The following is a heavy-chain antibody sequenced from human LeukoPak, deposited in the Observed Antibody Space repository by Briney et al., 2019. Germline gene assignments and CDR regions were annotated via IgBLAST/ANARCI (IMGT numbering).Heavy chain of an antibody. CDR1: GFTFSSYS. D-gene: IGHD2-21*01. J-gene: IGHJ4*02. CDR2: ISSSSSTI. V-gene: IGHV3-48*01. CDR3: ATDIARGGDC. Sequence: PGGSLRLSCAASGFTFSSYSMNWVRQAPGKGLEWVSYISSSSSTIYYADSVKGRFTISRDNAKNSLYLQMNSLRSEDTAVFYCATDIARGGDCWGQGTLVTVSS.